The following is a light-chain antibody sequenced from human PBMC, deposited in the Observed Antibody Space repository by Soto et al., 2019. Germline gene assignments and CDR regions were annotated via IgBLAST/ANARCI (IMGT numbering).Light chain of an antibody. Sequence: QTVVTQPPSVSGAPGQRVTISCTGSSSNIGAGYDVHWYQQLPGTAPKLLIYGNSNRPSGVPDRFSGSKSGTSASLAITGLQAEDEADYYCQSYDSSLSAGVFGGGTKLTVL. CDR1: SSNIGAGYD. CDR3: QSYDSSLSAGV. V-gene: IGLV1-40*01. J-gene: IGLJ3*02. CDR2: GNS.